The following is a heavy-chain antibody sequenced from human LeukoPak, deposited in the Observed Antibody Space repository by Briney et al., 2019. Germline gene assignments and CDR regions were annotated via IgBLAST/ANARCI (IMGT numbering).Heavy chain of an antibody. Sequence: PSETLSLTCTVSGASISSSSYSWGWIRQPPGKGLEGIGSIYYSGSTYYNPSLKSRVTISVDTSKNQFSLKLSSVTAADTAVYYCARLLAGRLGGTTDYWGQGTLVTVSS. CDR1: GASISSSSYS. CDR3: ARLLAGRLGGTTDY. D-gene: IGHD3-3*02. J-gene: IGHJ4*02. CDR2: IYYSGST. V-gene: IGHV4-39*07.